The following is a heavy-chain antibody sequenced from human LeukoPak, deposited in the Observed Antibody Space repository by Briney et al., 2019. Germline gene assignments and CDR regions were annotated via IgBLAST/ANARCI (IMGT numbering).Heavy chain of an antibody. J-gene: IGHJ4*02. CDR2: INHSGST. CDR1: GGSFSGYY. CDR3: ARRWLRASVDY. V-gene: IGHV4-34*01. Sequence: PSETLSLTCAVYGGSFSGYYWSWLRQPPGKGLEWIGEINHSGSTNYNPSLKSRVTISVDTSKNQFSLKLSSVTAADTAVYYCARRWLRASVDYWGQGTLVTVSS. D-gene: IGHD5-12*01.